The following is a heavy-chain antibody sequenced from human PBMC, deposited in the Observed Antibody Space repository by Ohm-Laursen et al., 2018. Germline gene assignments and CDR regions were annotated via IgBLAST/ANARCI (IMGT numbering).Heavy chain of an antibody. J-gene: IGHJ4*02. CDR3: ARRGSGGRSFDY. D-gene: IGHD2-15*01. CDR2: ISNSGNT. V-gene: IGHV4-59*08. Sequence: SETLSLTCTVSGDSINSSYWSWIRQPPGKGLEWIGFISNSGNTNYNPSLKSRVTISVDTSKNQISLKLGSVTVAETAVFYCARRGSGGRSFDYWGQGSLVTVSS. CDR1: GDSINSSY.